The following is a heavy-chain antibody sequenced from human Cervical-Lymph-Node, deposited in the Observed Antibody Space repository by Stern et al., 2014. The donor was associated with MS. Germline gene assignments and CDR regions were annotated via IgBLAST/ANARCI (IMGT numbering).Heavy chain of an antibody. D-gene: IGHD3-16*02. CDR3: AKTLGRSYHDPFDM. CDR1: GFTFADYA. Sequence: QLVESGGGLVQPGRSLRLSCVASGFTFADYAMHLVRQAPGKGLEWVSGISWNGGSRNSDDAGKGRFIISSDTANNYQYLQMSSLRPEDTAFYYCAKTLGRSYHDPFDMWGQGTMVIVSS. CDR2: ISWNGGSR. V-gene: IGHV3-9*01. J-gene: IGHJ3*02.